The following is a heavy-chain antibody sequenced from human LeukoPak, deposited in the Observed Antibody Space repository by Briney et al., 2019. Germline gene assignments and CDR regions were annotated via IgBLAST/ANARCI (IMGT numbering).Heavy chain of an antibody. D-gene: IGHD2-2*01. V-gene: IGHV3-30-3*01. CDR3: ARVGYCSSTSCYYYYYGMDL. J-gene: IGHJ6*02. Sequence: GGSLRLSCAASGFTFSGYAMHWVRQAPGKGLEWVAVISYDGNNKYYADSVKGRFTISRDNSKNTLYLQMNSLRAEDTAVYYCARVGYCSSTSCYYYYYGMDLWGQGTTVTVSS. CDR2: ISYDGNNK. CDR1: GFTFSGYA.